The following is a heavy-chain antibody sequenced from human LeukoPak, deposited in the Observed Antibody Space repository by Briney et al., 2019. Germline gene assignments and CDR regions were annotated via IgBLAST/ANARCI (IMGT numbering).Heavy chain of an antibody. CDR3: AKVMPPGRIRFYSYYMDV. D-gene: IGHD2-15*01. CDR2: ISSDGSST. J-gene: IGHJ6*03. V-gene: IGHV3-74*01. Sequence: GGSLRLSCAASGFTFDRYWMHWVRQAPGKGLVWVSRISSDGSSTNYADSVKGRFTVSRDNAKNTLYLQMNSLRAEDTAVYYCAKVMPPGRIRFYSYYMDVWGKGTTVTVS. CDR1: GFTFDRYW.